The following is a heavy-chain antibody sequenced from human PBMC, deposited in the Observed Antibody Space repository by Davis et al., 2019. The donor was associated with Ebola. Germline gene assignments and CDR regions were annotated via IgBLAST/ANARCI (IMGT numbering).Heavy chain of an antibody. D-gene: IGHD3-3*01. Sequence: MPSETLSLTCTVSGGSVSSGSYYWSWIRQPPGKGLEWIGYIYYSGSTNYNPSLKSRVTISVDTSKNQFSLKLSSVTAADTAVYYCARDRGFLEWSHTYYYYGMDVWGQGTTVTVSS. CDR3: ARDRGFLEWSHTYYYYGMDV. J-gene: IGHJ6*02. V-gene: IGHV4-61*01. CDR2: IYYSGST. CDR1: GGSVSSGSYY.